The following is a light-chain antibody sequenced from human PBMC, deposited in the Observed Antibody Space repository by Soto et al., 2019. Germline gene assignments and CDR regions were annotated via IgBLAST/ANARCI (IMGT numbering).Light chain of an antibody. CDR3: QHRANWPPGAT. Sequence: EIVLTQSPATLSLSPGERVTLSCWASQSVSTNLAWYQQKPGQAPRLLIYGASNRVTGIPARFSGSGSGTDFTLTISSLESEDFATYYCQHRANWPPGATFGGGTKVEI. J-gene: IGKJ4*01. CDR1: QSVSTN. CDR2: GAS. V-gene: IGKV3-11*01.